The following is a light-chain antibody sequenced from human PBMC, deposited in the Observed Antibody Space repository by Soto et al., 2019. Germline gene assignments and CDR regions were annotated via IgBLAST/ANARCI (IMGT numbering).Light chain of an antibody. CDR3: QQRSNWPPIT. CDR2: DAS. CDR1: QSVSSY. Sequence: PGERAAVSFRASQSVSSYLAWYQQKPGQAPRLLIYDASNRATGIPARFSGSGSGTDFTLTISSLEPEDFAVYYCQQRSNWPPITFGQGTRLEI. V-gene: IGKV3-11*01. J-gene: IGKJ5*01.